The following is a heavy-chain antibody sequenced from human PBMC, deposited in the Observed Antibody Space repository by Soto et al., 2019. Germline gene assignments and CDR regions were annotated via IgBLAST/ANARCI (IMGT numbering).Heavy chain of an antibody. V-gene: IGHV4-34*01. CDR3: AVKYYDFWSGSYYYYGMDV. D-gene: IGHD3-3*01. Sequence: SETLSLTCAVYGGSFRGYYWTWIRQPPGKGLEWIGEINRNGSANYNPSLKSRVTISVDTSKNQFSLKLSSVTAADTAVYYCAVKYYDFWSGSYYYYGMDVWGQGTTVTVSS. J-gene: IGHJ6*02. CDR1: GGSFRGYY. CDR2: INRNGSA.